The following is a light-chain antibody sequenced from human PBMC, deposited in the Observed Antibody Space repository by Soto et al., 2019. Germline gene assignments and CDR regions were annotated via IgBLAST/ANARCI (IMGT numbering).Light chain of an antibody. CDR3: QQYKSYSWT. CDR1: QSLGDW. J-gene: IGKJ1*01. CDR2: DAF. V-gene: IGKV1-5*01. Sequence: DIQMTQSPSTLSASVGDRVTITCRASQSLGDWLSWYQQKPVGSPKLLIYDAFNLHSVVPARFSGSGSGTEYTLTISTLQPDDFAIDYCQQYKSYSWTFGQGTKVDI.